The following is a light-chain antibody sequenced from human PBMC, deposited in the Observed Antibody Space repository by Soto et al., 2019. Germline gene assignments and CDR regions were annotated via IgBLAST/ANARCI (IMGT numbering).Light chain of an antibody. CDR3: QKYNSAPWA. J-gene: IGKJ1*01. Sequence: EVVLTQSPGTLSLSPGERATLSCRASQSVSSSNLVWYQHKPGQRPRLIVYSASSRATGIPDRFSGSGSGTDFTLTISGLEPEDVAIYYCQKYNSAPWAFGQGTKVEVK. CDR2: SAS. V-gene: IGKV3-20*01. CDR1: QSVSSSN.